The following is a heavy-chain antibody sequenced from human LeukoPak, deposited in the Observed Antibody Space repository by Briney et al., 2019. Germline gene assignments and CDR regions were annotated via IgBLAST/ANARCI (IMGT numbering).Heavy chain of an antibody. Sequence: GGSLRLSCAASGFTFSSYAMSWVRQAPGKGLEWVSAISGSGGSTYYADSVKGRFTISRDNSKNTLYLQMNSLRAEDTAVYYSSRGGAWELQGDLFDYWGQGTLVTVSS. V-gene: IGHV3-23*01. CDR3: SRGGAWELQGDLFDY. D-gene: IGHD1-26*01. J-gene: IGHJ4*02. CDR2: ISGSGGST. CDR1: GFTFSSYA.